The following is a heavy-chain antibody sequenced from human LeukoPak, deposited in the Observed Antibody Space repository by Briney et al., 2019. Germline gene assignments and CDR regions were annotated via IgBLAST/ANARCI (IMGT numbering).Heavy chain of an antibody. CDR2: VHPNSGNT. J-gene: IGHJ5*02. Sequence: GASVKVSCKTSGYPFTTYETNWVRQAAGQGLERMGWVHPNSGNTAYAQKFQGRVTMTRDTSISTTYMELSGLRSDDTAVYFCARGPRNDPWGQGTLVTVSS. D-gene: IGHD1-14*01. V-gene: IGHV1-8*01. CDR1: GYPFTTYE. CDR3: ARGPRNDP.